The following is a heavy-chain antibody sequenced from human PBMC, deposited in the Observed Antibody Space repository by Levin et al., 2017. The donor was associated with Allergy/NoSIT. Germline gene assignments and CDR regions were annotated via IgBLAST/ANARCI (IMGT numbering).Heavy chain of an antibody. CDR3: ARDLTPKTAGPNDAFDI. D-gene: IGHD2-15*01. J-gene: IGHJ3*02. V-gene: IGHV3-33*01. Sequence: GGSLRLSCAASGFTFSSYGMHWVRQAPGKGLEWVAVIWYDGSNKYYADSVKGRFTISRDNSKNTLYLQMNSLRAEDTAVYYCARDLTPKTAGPNDAFDIWGQGTMVTVSS. CDR2: IWYDGSNK. CDR1: GFTFSSYG.